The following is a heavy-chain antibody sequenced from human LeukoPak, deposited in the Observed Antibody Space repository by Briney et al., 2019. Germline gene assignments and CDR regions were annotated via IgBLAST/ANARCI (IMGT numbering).Heavy chain of an antibody. Sequence: PGGSPRLSCAASRFTLSTYWMSWVRQAPGKGLEWVAHIKQDGSQEYYVDSVKGRFTISRDSAKNSLYLQMNSLRAEDTAVYYCARDHSGSYWGQGTLVTVSS. CDR3: ARDHSGSY. D-gene: IGHD1-26*01. CDR2: IKQDGSQE. CDR1: RFTLSTYW. V-gene: IGHV3-7*01. J-gene: IGHJ4*02.